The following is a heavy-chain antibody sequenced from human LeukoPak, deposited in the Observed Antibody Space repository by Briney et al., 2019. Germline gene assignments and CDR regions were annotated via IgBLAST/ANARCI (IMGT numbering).Heavy chain of an antibody. D-gene: IGHD5-12*01. J-gene: IGHJ3*02. CDR2: IYTSGST. V-gene: IGHV4-4*07. CDR1: GGSISSYY. Sequence: SETLSLTCTVSGGSISSYYWSWIRQPPGKGLEWIGRIYTSGSTNYNPSLKSRVTMSVDTSKNHLSLKLSSVTAADTAVYYCAKSGYSGYRGAFDIWGQGTMVTVSS. CDR3: AKSGYSGYRGAFDI.